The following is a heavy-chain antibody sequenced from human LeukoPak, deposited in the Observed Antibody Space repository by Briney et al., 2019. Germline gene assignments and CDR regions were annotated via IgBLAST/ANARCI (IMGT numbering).Heavy chain of an antibody. V-gene: IGHV1-46*01. CDR2: IHPSGGST. J-gene: IGHJ3*02. Sequence: VASVKVSFKSSGYTFTNYYIHWVRPPPGQGLEWMGIIHPSGGSTSYAQKFQGRVTMTRDMSASTVYMELSSLRSEDTAVFYCARSEDAFDIWGQGTMVPVSS. CDR1: GYTFTNYY. CDR3: ARSEDAFDI.